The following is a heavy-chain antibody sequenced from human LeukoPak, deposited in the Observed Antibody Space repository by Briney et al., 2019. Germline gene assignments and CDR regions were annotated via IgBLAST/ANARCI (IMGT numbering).Heavy chain of an antibody. J-gene: IGHJ6*03. Sequence: PGGSLRLSCATSAFIFNNAWMSWVRQAPGKGLEWVGRIKSKTDGGTIDYAAPVKGRFTISRDDSKNTLYLQMNSLKTEDTAVYYCARDPDYYDFPMDVWGKGTTVTVSS. CDR3: ARDPDYYDFPMDV. CDR2: IKSKTDGGTI. V-gene: IGHV3-15*01. D-gene: IGHD3-3*01. CDR1: AFIFNNAW.